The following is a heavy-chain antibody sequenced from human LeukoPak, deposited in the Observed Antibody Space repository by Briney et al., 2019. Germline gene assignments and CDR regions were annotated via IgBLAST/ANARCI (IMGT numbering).Heavy chain of an antibody. Sequence: GASVKVSCKASGYTFTSYDINWVRQATGQGLEWMGWMNPNSGNTGYAQKFQGRVTITRNTSISTAYMELSSLRSEDTAVYYCARGPRGSYSQEGGPDYWGQGTLVTVSS. J-gene: IGHJ4*02. CDR1: GYTFTSYD. CDR3: ARGPRGSYSQEGGPDY. V-gene: IGHV1-8*03. D-gene: IGHD1-26*01. CDR2: MNPNSGNT.